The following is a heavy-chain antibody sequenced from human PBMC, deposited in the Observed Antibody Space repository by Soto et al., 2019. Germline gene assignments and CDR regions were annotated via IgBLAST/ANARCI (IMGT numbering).Heavy chain of an antibody. CDR3: ARGPGAMGYYFDY. Sequence: EVRLVETGGGLIQPGGSLRLSCAASGFLVTSNYMSWVRQAPGKGLEWVSVIYTVGTTYYADSEKGRFTISRDNSKNTLYLQMNSLRAEDTAVYYCARGPGAMGYYFDYWGQGTLVTVSS. V-gene: IGHV3-53*02. CDR1: GFLVTSNY. D-gene: IGHD5-18*01. J-gene: IGHJ4*02. CDR2: IYTVGTT.